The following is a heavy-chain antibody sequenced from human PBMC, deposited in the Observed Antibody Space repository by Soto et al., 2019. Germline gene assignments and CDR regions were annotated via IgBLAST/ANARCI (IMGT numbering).Heavy chain of an antibody. J-gene: IGHJ1*01. CDR3: ARSTLHYYDXXXYTLGYFQH. V-gene: IGHV3-33*01. CDR1: GFTFSSYG. D-gene: IGHD3-22*01. CDR2: IWYDGSNK. Sequence: QVQLVESGGGVVQPGRSLRLSCAASGFTFSSYGMHWVRQAPGKGLEWVAVIWYDGSNKYYADSVKGRFTISRDNSKNTLYLQMNSLRAEDTAVYYCARSTLHYYDXXXYTLGYFQHWGQGTLVTVSS.